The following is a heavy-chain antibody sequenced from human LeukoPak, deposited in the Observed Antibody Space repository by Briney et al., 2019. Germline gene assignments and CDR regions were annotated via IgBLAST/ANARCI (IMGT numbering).Heavy chain of an antibody. J-gene: IGHJ4*02. CDR1: GYSITSGYY. CDR2: IYHSGST. D-gene: IGHD3-22*01. CDR3: ALAGRSSGYPY. V-gene: IGHV4-38-2*01. Sequence: PSETLSLTCAVSGYSITSGYYWAWIRQPPGKGLEWIGNIYHSGSTYYNPSLKSRVTISVDTSKNQFSLKLTSVTAADTAVYYCALAGRSSGYPYWGQGTLVTVSS.